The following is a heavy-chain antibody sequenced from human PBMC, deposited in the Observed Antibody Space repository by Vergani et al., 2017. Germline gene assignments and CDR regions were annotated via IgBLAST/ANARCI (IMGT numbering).Heavy chain of an antibody. D-gene: IGHD1-26*01. CDR2: IHYSGST. J-gene: IGHJ4*02. CDR1: GGSISSYY. CDR3: ARQGSYFDGADY. V-gene: IGHV4-59*08. Sequence: QVQLQESGPGLVKPSETLSLTCTVSGGSISSYYWSWIRQPPGKGLEWIGYIHYSGSTNYNPSLKSRVTISVDTSKNQFSLKLSSVTAADTAVYYCARQGSYFDGADYWGQGTLVTVSS.